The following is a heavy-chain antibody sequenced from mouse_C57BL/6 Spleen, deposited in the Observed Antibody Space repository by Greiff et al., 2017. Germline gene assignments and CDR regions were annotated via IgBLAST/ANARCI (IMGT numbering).Heavy chain of an antibody. D-gene: IGHD2-4*01. CDR1: GYTFTSYW. CDR3: ARCEYDEGFAY. V-gene: IGHV1-64*01. J-gene: IGHJ3*01. CDR2: IHPNRGST. Sequence: QVQLQQPGAELVKPGASVKLSCKASGYTFTSYWMHWVKQRPGQGLEWIGMIHPNRGSTNYNEKFKSKATLTVDKSSSTAYMQLSSLTSEDSAVYYCARCEYDEGFAYWGKGTLVTVSA.